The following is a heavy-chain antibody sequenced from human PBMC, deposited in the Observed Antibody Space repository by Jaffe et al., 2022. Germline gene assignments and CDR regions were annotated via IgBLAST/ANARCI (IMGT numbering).Heavy chain of an antibody. V-gene: IGHV3-21*01. D-gene: IGHD3-3*01. J-gene: IGHJ4*02. CDR1: GFSFSAYT. CDR3: VRDVRTDYDFWSSYPGTLYSFDS. Sequence: EVQLVESGGGLVKPGGSLRLSCAASGFSFSAYTMSWVRHAPGMGLDWVSSISPIEDYKNYAESVKGRFTISRDNAENSVSLQMNSLRAEDTGVYYCVRDVRTDYDFWSSYPGTLYSFDSWGQGTLVSVSS. CDR2: ISPIEDYK.